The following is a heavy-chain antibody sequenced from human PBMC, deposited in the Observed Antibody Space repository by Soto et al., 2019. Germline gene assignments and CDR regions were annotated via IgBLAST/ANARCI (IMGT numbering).Heavy chain of an antibody. D-gene: IGHD1-20*01. J-gene: IGHJ4*02. Sequence: DVQLVESGGGLVQPAGSLRLSCAASGFTFSTYWMHCVRQGPGKGLVWLSRINGDGSTTEYADSVKGRFTISRGNAKNTLYLQIHSLRVEDTAVYYCGRDDNPAYWGQGALVTVAS. V-gene: IGHV3-74*03. CDR3: GRDDNPAY. CDR1: GFTFSTYW. CDR2: INGDGSTT.